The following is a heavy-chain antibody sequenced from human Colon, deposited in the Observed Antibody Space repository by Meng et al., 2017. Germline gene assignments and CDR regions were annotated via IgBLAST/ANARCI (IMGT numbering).Heavy chain of an antibody. Sequence: GESLKISCAASGFTFSSHWMTWLRQTPGRGLEWVASIKQDGSEKFHVGSVRGRFTISRDNAKNSLYLQMNSLRAEDTAVYYCAKNNHGVEFYWGQGTLVTVSS. CDR2: IKQDGSEK. V-gene: IGHV3-7*01. CDR1: GFTFSSHW. CDR3: AKNNHGVEFY. D-gene: IGHD1-14*01. J-gene: IGHJ4*02.